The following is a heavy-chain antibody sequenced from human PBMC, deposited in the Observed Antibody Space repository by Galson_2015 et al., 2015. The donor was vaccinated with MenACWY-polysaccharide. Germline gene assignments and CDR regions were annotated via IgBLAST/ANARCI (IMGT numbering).Heavy chain of an antibody. CDR2: IRSKAYGGTT. CDR3: TRYYYDSSFYYRNFDY. Sequence: LRLSCAVSGITFGDYAMSWVRQAQGKGLEWVGLIRSKAYGGTTEYAASVKGRFTISRDDSKSIAYLQMNSLKTEDTAVYYCTRYYYDSSFYYRNFDYWGQGTLVTVSS. D-gene: IGHD3-22*01. CDR1: GITFGDYA. V-gene: IGHV3-49*04. J-gene: IGHJ4*02.